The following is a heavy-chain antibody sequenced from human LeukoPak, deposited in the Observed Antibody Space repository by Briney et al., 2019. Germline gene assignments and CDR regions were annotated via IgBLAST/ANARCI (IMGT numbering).Heavy chain of an antibody. Sequence: QPGGSLRLSCAASGFTFSSYAMSWVRQAPGKGLEWVSAISGSGGSTYYADSVKGRFTISRDNSKNTLYLQMNSLRAEDTAVYYCARDLFPYSGSYYEGYWGQGTLVTVSS. CDR2: ISGSGGST. V-gene: IGHV3-23*01. CDR3: ARDLFPYSGSYYEGY. D-gene: IGHD1-26*01. CDR1: GFTFSSYA. J-gene: IGHJ4*02.